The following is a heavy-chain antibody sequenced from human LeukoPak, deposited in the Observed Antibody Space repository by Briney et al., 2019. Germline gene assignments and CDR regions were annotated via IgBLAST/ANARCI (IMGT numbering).Heavy chain of an antibody. CDR3: ASSSGYSYGPYYFDY. CDR1: GGSISSGDYY. CDR2: IYYSRST. V-gene: IGHV4-30-4*01. D-gene: IGHD5-18*01. Sequence: SQTLSLTCTVSGGSISSGDYYWSWIRQPPGKGLEWIGYIYYSRSTYYNPSLKSRVTISVDTSKNQFPLKLSSVTAADTAVYYCASSSGYSYGPYYFDYWGQGTLVTVSS. J-gene: IGHJ4*02.